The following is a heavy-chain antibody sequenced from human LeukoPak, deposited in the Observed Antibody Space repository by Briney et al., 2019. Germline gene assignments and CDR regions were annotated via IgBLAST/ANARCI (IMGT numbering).Heavy chain of an antibody. CDR2: IYTSGST. D-gene: IGHD1-26*01. Sequence: SETLSLTCTVSGGSISSYYWSWIRQPAGKGLEWIGRIYTSGSTNYNPSLKSRVTMSVDTSKNQFSLKLSSVTAADTAVYYCARGPWWEPTRMFDYWGQGTLVTVSS. CDR1: GGSISSYY. J-gene: IGHJ4*02. CDR3: ARGPWWEPTRMFDY. V-gene: IGHV4-4*07.